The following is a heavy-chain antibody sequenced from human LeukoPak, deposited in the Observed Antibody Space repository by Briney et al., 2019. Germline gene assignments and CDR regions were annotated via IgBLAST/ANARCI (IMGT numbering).Heavy chain of an antibody. Sequence: SETLSLTCTVSGVPVSEYYWSWLRQPPGKRLEWIGYFYYSGSTNYNPSLKSRVTISLDTSKNQFSLKLSSVTAADTAVYYCARARYGGNSEGYFDLWGRGTQVTVSS. CDR2: FYYSGST. CDR3: ARARYGGNSEGYFDL. D-gene: IGHD4-23*01. CDR1: GVPVSEYY. V-gene: IGHV4-59*02. J-gene: IGHJ2*01.